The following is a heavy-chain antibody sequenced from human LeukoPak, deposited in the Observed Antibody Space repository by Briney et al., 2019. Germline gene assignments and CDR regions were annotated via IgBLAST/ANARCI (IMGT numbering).Heavy chain of an antibody. J-gene: IGHJ4*02. CDR1: GGTFSSYA. D-gene: IGHD3-10*01. CDR3: ARGRWTDVARGSYYFDY. Sequence: GSSVKVSCKASGGTFSSYAIGWVRQAPGQGLEWMRGIIPIFGTANYAQKFQGRVTITADESTTTAYMELTSLTSEDTAVYYCARGRWTDVARGSYYFDYWGQGTLVSVSS. CDR2: IIPIFGTA. V-gene: IGHV1-69*01.